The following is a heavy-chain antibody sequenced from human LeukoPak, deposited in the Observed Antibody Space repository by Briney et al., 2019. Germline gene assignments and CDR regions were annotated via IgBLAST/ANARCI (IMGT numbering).Heavy chain of an antibody. Sequence: PSETLSLTCTVSGGSISSYYWSWIRQPPGKGLEWIGYIYYGGSTNYNPSLKSRVTISVDTSKNQFSLKLSSVTAADTAVYYCARVGYCSSTSCYTGYYYMDVWGKGTTVNVSS. CDR2: IYYGGST. D-gene: IGHD2-2*02. J-gene: IGHJ6*03. CDR3: ARVGYCSSTSCYTGYYYMDV. V-gene: IGHV4-59*01. CDR1: GGSISSYY.